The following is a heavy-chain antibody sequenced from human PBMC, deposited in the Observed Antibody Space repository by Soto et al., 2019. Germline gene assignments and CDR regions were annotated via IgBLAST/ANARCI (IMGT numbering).Heavy chain of an antibody. J-gene: IGHJ4*02. D-gene: IGHD6-19*01. CDR3: AHRPSGWYLFDY. V-gene: IGHV2-5*01. CDR1: GFSLSTSGLG. CDR2: IYWNDDK. Sequence: QITLKESGPTLVRPTQTLTLTCTFSGFSLSTSGLGVGWIRQPPGKALAWLALIYWNDDKRYSPSLKARLTITKDTSTDQVVLTMTNMDPVDTATYYCAHRPSGWYLFDYWGQGTLVTVSS.